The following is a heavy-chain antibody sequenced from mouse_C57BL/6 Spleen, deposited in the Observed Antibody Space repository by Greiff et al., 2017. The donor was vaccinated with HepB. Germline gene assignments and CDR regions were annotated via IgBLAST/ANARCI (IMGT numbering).Heavy chain of an antibody. CDR2: ISSGSSTI. D-gene: IGHD2-3*01. CDR3: AKIYDDAMDY. CDR1: GFTFSDYG. J-gene: IGHJ4*01. Sequence: EVQVVESGGGLVKPGGSLKLSCAASGFTFSDYGMHWVRQAPEKGLEWVAYISSGSSTIYYADTVKGRFTISRDNAKNTLFLQMTSLRSEDTAMYYWAKIYDDAMDYWGQGTSVTVSS. V-gene: IGHV5-17*01.